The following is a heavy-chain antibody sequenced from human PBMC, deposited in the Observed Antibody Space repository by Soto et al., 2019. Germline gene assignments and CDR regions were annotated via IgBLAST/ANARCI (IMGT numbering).Heavy chain of an antibody. Sequence: PGGSLRLSCAASGFTFSSYAMHWVRQAPGKGLEWVAVISYDGSNKYYADSVKGRFTISRDNSKNTLYLQMNSLRAEDTAVYYCARNSRITMVRGRVDPWGQGTLVTVSS. V-gene: IGHV3-30-3*01. D-gene: IGHD3-10*01. J-gene: IGHJ5*02. CDR2: ISYDGSNK. CDR1: GFTFSSYA. CDR3: ARNSRITMVRGRVDP.